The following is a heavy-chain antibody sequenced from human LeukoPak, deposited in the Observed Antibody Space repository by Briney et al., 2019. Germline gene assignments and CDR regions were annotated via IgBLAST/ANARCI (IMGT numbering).Heavy chain of an antibody. Sequence: ASVTVSFKASGYTFTGYYMHWVRQAPGQGLEWMGWINPNSGGTNYAQKFQGRVTMTRDTSISTAYMELSRLRSDDTAVYYCAKGRRVDADDHFDYWGQGTLVTVSS. CDR3: AKGRRVDADDHFDY. CDR1: GYTFTGYY. CDR2: INPNSGGT. V-gene: IGHV1-2*02. J-gene: IGHJ4*02. D-gene: IGHD1-1*01.